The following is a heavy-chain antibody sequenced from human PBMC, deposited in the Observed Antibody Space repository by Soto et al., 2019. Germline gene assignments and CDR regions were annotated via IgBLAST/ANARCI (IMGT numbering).Heavy chain of an antibody. J-gene: IGHJ6*02. CDR3: AREVISYYGSGSYYNNHYGMDV. Sequence: SETLSLTCTVSGGSISSGGYYWSWIRQHPGKGLEWIGCIYYSGSTYYNPSLKSRVTISVDTSKNQFSLKLSSVTAADTAVYYCAREVISYYGSGSYYNNHYGMDVWGQGTTVTVSS. D-gene: IGHD3-10*01. CDR2: IYYSGST. V-gene: IGHV4-31*03. CDR1: GGSISSGGYY.